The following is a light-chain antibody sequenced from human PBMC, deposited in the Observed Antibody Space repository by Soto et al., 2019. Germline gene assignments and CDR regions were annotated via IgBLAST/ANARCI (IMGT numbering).Light chain of an antibody. J-gene: IGLJ1*01. CDR2: EVN. CDR1: SRNVGSYKL. Sequence: QAVVTQPASVSGSPGQSITISCTGTSRNVGSYKLVSWYQQHPGKAPKLMIFEVNKRPSGVSNRFSGSKSGNTASLTISGLKVEDEADYYCCSSGGSPTYVFGTGTKLTVL. CDR3: CSSGGSPTYV. V-gene: IGLV2-23*02.